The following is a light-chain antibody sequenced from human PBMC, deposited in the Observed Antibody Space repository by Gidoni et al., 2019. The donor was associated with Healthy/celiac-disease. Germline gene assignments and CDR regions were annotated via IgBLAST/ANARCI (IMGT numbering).Light chain of an antibody. V-gene: IGKV1-39*01. CDR2: AAS. J-gene: IGKJ4*01. CDR3: QQSYSTPLT. Sequence: EIQMSQSPASLSASVGDRVTITCPASQSISSYLNWNQQKPGKAPRLLIYAASSLQSGVPTRFSGSGSGTDFTLTISSLQPEYFATYYCQQSYSTPLTFGGGTKVEIK. CDR1: QSISSY.